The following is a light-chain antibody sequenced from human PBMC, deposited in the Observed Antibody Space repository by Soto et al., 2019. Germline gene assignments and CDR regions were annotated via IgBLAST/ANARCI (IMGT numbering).Light chain of an antibody. J-gene: IGKJ1*01. CDR1: QSLVHSDGRTY. Sequence: EIVLTQTPLSLSVTPGQAASISCRSTQSLVHSDGRTYFYWYVQRPGQPPHLLIYDVSYRFSGVPDRFSGSASGTDFTLKISRVEAEDIGIYYCMQTVKSPWTFGQGTKVEIK. CDR3: MQTVKSPWT. V-gene: IGKV2D-29*01. CDR2: DVS.